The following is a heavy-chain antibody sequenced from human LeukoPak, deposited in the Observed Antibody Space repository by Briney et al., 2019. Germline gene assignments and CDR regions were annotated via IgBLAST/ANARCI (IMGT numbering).Heavy chain of an antibody. D-gene: IGHD5-12*01. J-gene: IGHJ4*02. CDR2: ISVYNGNT. Sequence: ASVKVSCKASGYTFTSYGISWVRQAPGQGLEWMGWISVYNGNTKYAQKLQGRVTMTTDTSTSTAYMELRSLKSDDTAVYYCARTSSTLWRRTPGGDYWGQGTLVTVSS. CDR3: ARTSSTLWRRTPGGDY. CDR1: GYTFTSYG. V-gene: IGHV1-18*01.